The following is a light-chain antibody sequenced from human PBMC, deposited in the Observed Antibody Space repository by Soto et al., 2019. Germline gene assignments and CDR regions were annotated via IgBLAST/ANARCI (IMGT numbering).Light chain of an antibody. CDR2: DAS. J-gene: IGKJ1*01. Sequence: EIVMTQSPATLSVSPGERATLSCRASQSVRSNLAWYQQKPGQAPRLLIYDASTRAPGIPARFSGSGSGTELTLTISSLQSEDFAVYYCQQYNNWPRTFGQGTKVDIK. V-gene: IGKV3-15*01. CDR1: QSVRSN. CDR3: QQYNNWPRT.